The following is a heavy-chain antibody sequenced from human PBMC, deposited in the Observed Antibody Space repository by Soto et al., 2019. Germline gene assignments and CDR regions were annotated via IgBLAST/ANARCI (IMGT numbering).Heavy chain of an antibody. CDR3: ARPRSGSYRLDYYGMDV. J-gene: IGHJ6*02. V-gene: IGHV5-51*01. D-gene: IGHD3-10*01. Sequence: XESLKISGKGSGYSLTNYWIVWVPHMPGKGLEWMGIIYPVYSDTRYSPSFQGQVTISADKSISTAYLQWRSLRASDTAMYYCARPRSGSYRLDYYGMDVWGQGTTVTVSS. CDR1: GYSLTNYW. CDR2: IYPVYSDT.